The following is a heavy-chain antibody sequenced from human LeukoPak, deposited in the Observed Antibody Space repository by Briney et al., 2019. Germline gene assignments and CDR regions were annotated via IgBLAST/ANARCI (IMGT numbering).Heavy chain of an antibody. CDR2: ISTSSTFI. V-gene: IGHV3-21*01. D-gene: IGHD2/OR15-2a*01. CDR1: AFRPNSYD. J-gene: IGHJ5*02. CDR3: ARADCSSSTCYLRSSWFDP. Sequence: GGSLRPSCPASAFRPNSYDMNWVRPTPGKGLEWVSSISTSSTFIYYTYSVKGRFTISRDNAKNSLYLQMNSLSAEDTAVYYFARADCSSSTCYLRSSWFDPWGQGTLVTVSS.